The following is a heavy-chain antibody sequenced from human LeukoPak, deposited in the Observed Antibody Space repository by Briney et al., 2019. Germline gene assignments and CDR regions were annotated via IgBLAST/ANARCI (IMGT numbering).Heavy chain of an antibody. CDR1: GGSISSYY. CDR3: ARGAKNDYVWGSYRSYYFNY. V-gene: IGHV4-59*08. J-gene: IGHJ4*02. D-gene: IGHD3-16*02. Sequence: KPSETLSLTCTVSGGSISSYYWSWIRQPPGKGLEWIGYIYYSGSTNYNPSLKSRVTISVDTSKNQFSLKLSSVTAADTAVYYCARGAKNDYVWGSYRSYYFNYWGQGTLVTVSS. CDR2: IYYSGST.